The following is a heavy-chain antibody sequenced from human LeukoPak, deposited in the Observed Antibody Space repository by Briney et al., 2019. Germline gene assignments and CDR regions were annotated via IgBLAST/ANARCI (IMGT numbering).Heavy chain of an antibody. J-gene: IGHJ3*01. CDR3: ARAVGPFDF. V-gene: IGHV3-33*01. CDR2: IWYDGSIK. CDR1: GFTFSTYG. Sequence: PGGSLRLSRAASGFTFSTYGMHWVRQAPGKGLEWVAVIWYDGSIKYYADSVKGRFTISRDNSKNTLYLQMNSLRAEDTAVYYCARAVGPFDFWGPGTIVIVSS.